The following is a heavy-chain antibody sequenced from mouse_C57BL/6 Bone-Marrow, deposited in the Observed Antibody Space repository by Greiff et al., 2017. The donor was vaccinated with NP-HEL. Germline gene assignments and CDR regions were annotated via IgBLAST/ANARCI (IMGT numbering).Heavy chain of an antibody. CDR2: IDPGDGET. CDR1: GYAFSSSW. J-gene: IGHJ4*01. Sequence: QVQLQQSGPELVKPGASVKISCKASGYAFSSSWMNWVKQRPGKGLEWIGRIDPGDGETNYNGKFKGKATMTADNSSSTAYMQLSSLTSEDSAVYFCSRGGASDSSGYGYAMDYWGQGTSVTVSS. V-gene: IGHV1-82*01. CDR3: SRGGASDSSGYGYAMDY. D-gene: IGHD3-2*02.